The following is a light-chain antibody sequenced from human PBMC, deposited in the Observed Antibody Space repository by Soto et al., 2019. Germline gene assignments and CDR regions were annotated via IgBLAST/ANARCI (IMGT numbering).Light chain of an antibody. CDR1: QDISNY. CDR2: GAS. Sequence: DIKMTQSPSSMSASVGDRVTITCQASQDISNYLHWYQQKPGQAPKLLIYGASNLETGVPSRFSGSASGTDFSFTISSLQPEDIAAYYCQQYDNLPFTFGPGTKVDIK. CDR3: QQYDNLPFT. V-gene: IGKV1-33*01. J-gene: IGKJ3*01.